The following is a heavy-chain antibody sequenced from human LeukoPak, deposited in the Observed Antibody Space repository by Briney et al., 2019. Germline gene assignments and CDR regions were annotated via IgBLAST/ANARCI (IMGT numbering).Heavy chain of an antibody. Sequence: ASVKVSCKASGYTFTTYDINWVRQATGQGLEWMGWMNPNSGNTGYAQKFQGRVTMTRNTSISTAYMELRSLRSEDTAVYYCARGPDKSDGGNSGSAWFDPWGQGTLVTVSS. V-gene: IGHV1-8*01. J-gene: IGHJ5*02. CDR1: GYTFTTYD. CDR2: MNPNSGNT. CDR3: ARGPDKSDGGNSGSAWFDP. D-gene: IGHD4-23*01.